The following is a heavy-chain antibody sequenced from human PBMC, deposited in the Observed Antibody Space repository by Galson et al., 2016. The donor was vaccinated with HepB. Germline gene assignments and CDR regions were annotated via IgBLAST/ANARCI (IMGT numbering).Heavy chain of an antibody. V-gene: IGHV3-7*03. CDR1: GFTFSDYW. CDR3: ARVLSFGWDMDY. CDR2: IRQDGNEI. D-gene: IGHD6-19*01. J-gene: IGHJ4*02. Sequence: SLRLSCAGSGFTFSDYWMTWVRQSPRKGLEWVANIRQDGNEIYYVGSVKGRFTISRDNAQSSLYLQMHSLRVEDTAVYYCARVLSFGWDMDYWGQGTPVTVSS.